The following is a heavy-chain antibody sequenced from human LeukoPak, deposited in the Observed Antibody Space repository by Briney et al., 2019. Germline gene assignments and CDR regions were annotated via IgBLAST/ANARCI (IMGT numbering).Heavy chain of an antibody. CDR2: IYTSGST. CDR3: ARGGEYYDFWSGYKTKYYFDY. V-gene: IGHV4-4*07. CDR1: GGSISSYY. J-gene: IGHJ4*02. D-gene: IGHD3-3*01. Sequence: SETLSLTCTVSGGSISSYYWSWIRQPAGKGLEWIGRIYTSGSTNYNPSLKSRVTMSVDTSKNQFSLKLSSVTAADTAVYYCARGGEYYDFWSGYKTKYYFDYWGQGTLVTVSS.